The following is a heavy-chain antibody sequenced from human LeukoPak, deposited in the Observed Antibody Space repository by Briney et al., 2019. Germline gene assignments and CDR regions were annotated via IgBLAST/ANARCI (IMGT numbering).Heavy chain of an antibody. CDR1: GFTFDDYA. J-gene: IGHJ6*02. D-gene: IGHD3-3*01. CDR3: AKGLRGGYDSWSGYLHYYYGMDV. Sequence: GGSLRLSCAASGFTFDDYAMHWVRHAPGKGLEWVSGISWNSGSIGYADSVKGRFTISRDNAKNSLYLQMNSLRAEDTALYYCAKGLRGGYDSWSGYLHYYYGMDVWGQGTTVTVSS. CDR2: ISWNSGSI. V-gene: IGHV3-9*01.